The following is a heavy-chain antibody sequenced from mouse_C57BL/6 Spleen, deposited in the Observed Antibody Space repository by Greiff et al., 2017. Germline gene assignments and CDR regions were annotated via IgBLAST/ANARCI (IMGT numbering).Heavy chain of an antibody. Sequence: QVQLQQPGAELVMPGASVKLSCKASGYTFTSYWMHWVKQRPGQGLEWIGEIDPSDSYTNYNQKFKGKSTLTVDKSSSTAYMQLSSLTSEDSAVYYCARGGRDYWGQGTTRTVSS. CDR3: ARGGRDY. D-gene: IGHD3-3*01. CDR1: GYTFTSYW. J-gene: IGHJ2*01. V-gene: IGHV1-69*01. CDR2: IDPSDSYT.